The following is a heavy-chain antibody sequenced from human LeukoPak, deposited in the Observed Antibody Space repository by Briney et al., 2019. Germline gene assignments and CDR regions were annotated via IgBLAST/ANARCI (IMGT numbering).Heavy chain of an antibody. CDR2: MSYDGSNK. V-gene: IGHV3-30*14. Sequence: GGSLRLSCAASGFTFSSYAMHWVRQAPGKGLEWVAVMSYDGSNKYYADSVKGRFTISRDNSKNTLYLQMGSLRAEDMAVYYCARMRMVRGVTLYYFDYWGQGTLVTVSS. J-gene: IGHJ4*02. CDR1: GFTFSSYA. CDR3: ARMRMVRGVTLYYFDY. D-gene: IGHD3-10*01.